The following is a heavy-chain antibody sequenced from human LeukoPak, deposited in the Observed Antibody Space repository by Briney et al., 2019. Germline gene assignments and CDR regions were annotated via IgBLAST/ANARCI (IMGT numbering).Heavy chain of an antibody. CDR1: GGSFSCHY. Sequence: SETPSLSCAVYGGSFSCHYWSWIRQSPGKGLEWIGEINHSGSTNYTPSLKSRVTISVDTSKNQFSLKLSSVTAADMAVYYCATGGDSSAYYLLDAFDIWGQGTMVTVSS. J-gene: IGHJ3*02. D-gene: IGHD3-22*01. CDR2: INHSGST. CDR3: ATGGDSSAYYLLDAFDI. V-gene: IGHV4-34*01.